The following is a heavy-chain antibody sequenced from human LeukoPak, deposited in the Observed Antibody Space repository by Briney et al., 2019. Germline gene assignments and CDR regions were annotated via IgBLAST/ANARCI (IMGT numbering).Heavy chain of an antibody. CDR1: GGSISSSNW. Sequence: SSETLSLTCAVSGGSISSSNWWSWVRQPPGKGLEWIGEIYHSGSTNYNPSLKSRVTISVDKSKNQFSLRLSSVTAADTAVYYCASTYDSSGYSFDYWGQGTLVTVSS. CDR3: ASTYDSSGYSFDY. CDR2: IYHSGST. D-gene: IGHD3-22*01. J-gene: IGHJ4*02. V-gene: IGHV4-4*02.